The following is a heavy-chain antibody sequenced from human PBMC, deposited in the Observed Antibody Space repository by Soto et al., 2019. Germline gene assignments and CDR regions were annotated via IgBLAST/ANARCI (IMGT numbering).Heavy chain of an antibody. Sequence: PSETLSLTCAVSGGSISSGGYSWSWIRQPPGKGLEWIGYIYHSGSTYYNPSLKSRVTISVGRSKNQFSLKLSSVTAADTAVYYCAAGAIFGVVPLDYWGQGTLVTVSS. CDR1: GGSISSGGYS. V-gene: IGHV4-30-2*01. J-gene: IGHJ4*02. CDR2: IYHSGST. D-gene: IGHD3-3*01. CDR3: AAGAIFGVVPLDY.